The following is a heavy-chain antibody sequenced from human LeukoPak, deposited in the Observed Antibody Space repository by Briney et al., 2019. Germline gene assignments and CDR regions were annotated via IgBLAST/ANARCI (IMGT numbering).Heavy chain of an antibody. CDR3: ARHYCSGGSCYSVGWFDP. D-gene: IGHD2-15*01. V-gene: IGHV5-10-1*01. CDR2: IDPSDSYT. CDR1: GYSFTSYW. J-gene: IGHJ5*02. Sequence: GESLKISCKGSGYSFTSYWISWVRQMPGKGLEWMGRIDPSDSYTNYSPSFQGHVTISADKFISTAYLQWSSLKASDTAMYYCARHYCSGGSCYSVGWFDPWGQGTLVTVSS.